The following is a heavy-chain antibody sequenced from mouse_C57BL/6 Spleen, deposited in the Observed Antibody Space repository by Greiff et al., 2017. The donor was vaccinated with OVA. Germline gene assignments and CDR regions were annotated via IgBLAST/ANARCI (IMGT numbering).Heavy chain of an antibody. D-gene: IGHD2-12*01. CDR1: GYTFTAYE. CDR3: TRSRLLSFDY. V-gene: IGHV1-15*01. Sequence: VQRVESGAELVRPGASVTLSCKASGYTFTAYEMHWVKQTPVLGLEWIGAIDPETGGTAYNQKFKGKAILTADKSSSTAYMELRSLTSEDSAVYYCTRSRLLSFDYWGQGTTLTVSS. J-gene: IGHJ2*01. CDR2: IDPETGGT.